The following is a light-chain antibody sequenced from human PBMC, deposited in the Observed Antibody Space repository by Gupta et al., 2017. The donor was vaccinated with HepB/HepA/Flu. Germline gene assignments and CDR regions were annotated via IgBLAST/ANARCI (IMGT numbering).Light chain of an antibody. V-gene: IGLV2-14*03. J-gene: IGLJ2*01. CDR2: DVS. CDR3: SSYTVSITVV. Sequence: QSALTQPASVSGSPGQSITISCTGTSSDVGTYNYVSWYQQHPGKAPKLIIYDVSNRPSGVSNRFSGSKSGNTASLTIAGLQAEDEADYYCSSYTVSITVVFGGGTKLTVL. CDR1: SSDVGTYNY.